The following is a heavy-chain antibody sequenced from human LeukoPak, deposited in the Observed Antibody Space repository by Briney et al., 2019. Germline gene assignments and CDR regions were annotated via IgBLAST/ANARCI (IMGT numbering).Heavy chain of an antibody. CDR3: ARGPHAVGFDY. CDR1: GFTVSSNY. Sequence: PGGSLRLSCAASGFTVSSNYMSWVRQAPGKGPEWVSVIYSGGSTYYADSVKGRFTISRDNSKNTLYLQMNSLRAEETAVYYCARGPHAVGFDYWGQGTLVTVSS. V-gene: IGHV3-66*01. CDR2: IYSGGST. D-gene: IGHD6-19*01. J-gene: IGHJ4*02.